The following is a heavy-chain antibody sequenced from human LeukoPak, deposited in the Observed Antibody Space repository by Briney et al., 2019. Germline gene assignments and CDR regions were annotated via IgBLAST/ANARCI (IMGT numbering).Heavy chain of an antibody. Sequence: GGSLRLSCAASGFTFSSYAMSWVRQAPGKGLEWVSAISGSGGSTYYADSVKGRLTISRDNSKNTLYLQMNSLRAEDTAVYYCAKLEVGATNFDYWGRGTLVTVSS. D-gene: IGHD1-26*01. CDR2: ISGSGGST. V-gene: IGHV3-23*01. J-gene: IGHJ4*02. CDR3: AKLEVGATNFDY. CDR1: GFTFSSYA.